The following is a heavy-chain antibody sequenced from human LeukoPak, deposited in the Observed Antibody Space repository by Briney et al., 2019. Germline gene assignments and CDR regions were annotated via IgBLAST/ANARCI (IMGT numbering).Heavy chain of an antibody. CDR3: ASGSLYCSSTSCYTFDAFDI. CDR1: GYTFTSYD. Sequence: ASVKVSCKASGYTFTSYDINWVRQATGQGLEWMGWINPNSGGTNYAQKFQGRVTMTRDTSISTAYMELSRLRSDDTAVYYCASGSLYCSSTSCYTFDAFDIWGQGTMVTVSS. CDR2: INPNSGGT. V-gene: IGHV1-2*02. J-gene: IGHJ3*02. D-gene: IGHD2-2*02.